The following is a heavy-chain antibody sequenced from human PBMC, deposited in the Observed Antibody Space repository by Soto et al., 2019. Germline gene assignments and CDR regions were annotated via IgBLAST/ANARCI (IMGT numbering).Heavy chain of an antibody. CDR2: ISYGGST. CDR1: GGSISSSSYY. Sequence: QLQLQESGPGLVKPSETLSLTCTVSGGSISSSSYYWGWVRQPPGKGLEWIGAISYGGSTYHNPSLRSRVTIAVDTSKGQFPLDLTSVTAAATAEYYCARHRRETGTYAQPLHYWGQGTLVTVSS. D-gene: IGHD1-1*01. V-gene: IGHV4-39*01. J-gene: IGHJ4*02. CDR3: ARHRRETGTYAQPLHY.